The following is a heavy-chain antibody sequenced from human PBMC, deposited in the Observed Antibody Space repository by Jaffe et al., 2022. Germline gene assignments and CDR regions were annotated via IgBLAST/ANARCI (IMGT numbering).Heavy chain of an antibody. V-gene: IGHV1-18*01. CDR2: ISAYNGNT. CDR1: GYTFTSYG. J-gene: IGHJ5*02. CDR3: ARDYYDILTGYYLNWFDP. Sequence: QVQLVQSGAEVKKPGASVKVSCKASGYTFTSYGISWVRQAPGQGLEWMGWISAYNGNTNYAQKLQGRVTMTTDTSTSTAYMELRSLRSDDTAVYYCARDYYDILTGYYLNWFDPWGQGTLVTVSS. D-gene: IGHD3-9*01.